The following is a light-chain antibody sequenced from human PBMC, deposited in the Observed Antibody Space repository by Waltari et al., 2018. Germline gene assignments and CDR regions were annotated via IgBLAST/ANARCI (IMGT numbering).Light chain of an antibody. CDR3: QQYNSYSLLT. J-gene: IGKJ4*01. Sequence: DIQMTQSPSTLSASVGDRFTITCRASQSISNWLAWYQQKPGKAPKLLIYQASTLESGVPSSFSGSGSGTEFTLTISRLQPDDFATYYCQQYNSYSLLTFGGGTKVEIK. V-gene: IGKV1-5*03. CDR1: QSISNW. CDR2: QAS.